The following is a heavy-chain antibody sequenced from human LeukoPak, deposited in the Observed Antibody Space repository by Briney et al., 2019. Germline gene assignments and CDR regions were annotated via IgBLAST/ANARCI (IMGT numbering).Heavy chain of an antibody. CDR1: GGSISSYY. D-gene: IGHD1-26*01. CDR3: ARGSRYSGSPFDY. Sequence: SETLSLTCTVSGGSISSYYWSWIRQPPGKGLEWIGYIYYSGSTYYNPSLKSRVTISVDTSKNQFSLKLSSVTAADTAVYYCARGSRYSGSPFDYWGQGTLVTVSS. CDR2: IYYSGST. V-gene: IGHV4-59*12. J-gene: IGHJ4*02.